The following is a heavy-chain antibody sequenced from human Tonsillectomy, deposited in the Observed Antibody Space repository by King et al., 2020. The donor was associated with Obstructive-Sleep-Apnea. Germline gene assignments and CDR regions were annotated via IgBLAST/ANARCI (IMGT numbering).Heavy chain of an antibody. Sequence: QLVQSGAEVKKPGESLKISCKCSGYSFTNYWSGWVRQMPGKGLEWMGIIYPGDSVTKYSPPLQGHVPIPADKSLSTAYLQWSSLKASDTAMYYCARPLGYAWNYWGQGTLVTVSS. D-gene: IGHD3-16*01. CDR3: ARPLGYAWNY. J-gene: IGHJ4*02. V-gene: IGHV5-51*01. CDR1: GYSFTNYW. CDR2: IYPGDSVT.